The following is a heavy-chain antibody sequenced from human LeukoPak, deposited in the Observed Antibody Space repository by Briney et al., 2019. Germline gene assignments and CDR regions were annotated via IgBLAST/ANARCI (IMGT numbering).Heavy chain of an antibody. V-gene: IGHV4-59*01. CDR1: GGSISGYY. J-gene: IGHJ4*02. CDR2: IYYSGST. CDR3: ARGFYSPHY. Sequence: SETLSLTCTVSGGSISGYYWSWIRQPPGKGLEWIGYIYYSGSTNYNPSLKSRLTISIDTSENQFSLKLSSVTAADTAVYYCARGFYSPHYWGQGTLVSVSS. D-gene: IGHD4-11*01.